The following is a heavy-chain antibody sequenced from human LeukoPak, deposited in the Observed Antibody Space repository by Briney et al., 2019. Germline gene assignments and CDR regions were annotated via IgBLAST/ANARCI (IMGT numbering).Heavy chain of an antibody. CDR2: XKEXXXEX. CDR1: GL. Sequence: GGSLRLSCAAPGLMSWVRQAXXKGLEWXASXKEXXXEXXXXXXVXXRFTXXXXXXXXXLYLQMNSLRAEDTAVYYCTRPRYRGFDYWGQGILVTVSS. CDR3: TRPRYRGFDY. V-gene: IGHV3-7*01. D-gene: IGHD3-16*02. J-gene: IGHJ4*02.